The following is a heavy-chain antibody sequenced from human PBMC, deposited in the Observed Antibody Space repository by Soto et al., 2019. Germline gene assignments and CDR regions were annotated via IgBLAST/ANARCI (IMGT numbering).Heavy chain of an antibody. CDR1: GFTFSNAW. V-gene: IGHV3-15*07. J-gene: IGHJ4*02. Sequence: GGSLRLSCAASGFTFSNAWMNWVRQAPGKGLEWVGRIKSKTDGGTTDYAAPVKGRFTISRDDSKNTLYLQMNSLKTEDTAVYYCTTDLGQWFPPYYFDYWGQGTLVTVSS. CDR2: IKSKTDGGTT. D-gene: IGHD3-22*01. CDR3: TTDLGQWFPPYYFDY.